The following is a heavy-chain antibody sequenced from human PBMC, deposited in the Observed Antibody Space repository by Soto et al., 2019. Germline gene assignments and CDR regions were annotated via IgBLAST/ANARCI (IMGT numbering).Heavy chain of an antibody. J-gene: IGHJ4*02. V-gene: IGHV4-61*03. CDR1: GGSGNRSTDS. CDR2: TSNTGSA. CDR3: ARVRWLSDYDLLTGCYIFDQ. D-gene: IGHD3-9*01. Sequence: PSETLSLTCTVSGGSGNRSTDSWSLIRQPPGKGLEGIGYTSNTGSAKYNPSLQSRVTITTDTSTNHFPLKLTSVTAADPAVSSCARVRWLSDYDLLTGCYIFDQWGRGSLVTVSS.